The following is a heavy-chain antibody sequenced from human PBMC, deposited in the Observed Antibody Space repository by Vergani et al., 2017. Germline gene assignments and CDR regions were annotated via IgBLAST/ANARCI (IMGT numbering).Heavy chain of an antibody. CDR1: GFTFGDYY. V-gene: IGHV3-11*06. CDR2: IGSSGPYI. Sequence: VHLEESGGGLVQPGGSLRLSCAASGFTFGDYYMAWIRLAPGKGLEWVAFIGSSGPYINYADSVKGRFIISRDNTNNSLFLQLRSLRAEDAAVYYCARDCTSGGCPDNYGMDVWGQGATVTVSS. J-gene: IGHJ6*02. D-gene: IGHD2-8*01. CDR3: ARDCTSGGCPDNYGMDV.